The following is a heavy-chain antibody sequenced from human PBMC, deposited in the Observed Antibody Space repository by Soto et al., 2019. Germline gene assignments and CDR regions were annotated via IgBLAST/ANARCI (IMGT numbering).Heavy chain of an antibody. CDR2: IWYDGSNK. D-gene: IGHD6-13*01. J-gene: IGHJ3*02. CDR1: GFTFSSYG. V-gene: IGHV3-33*01. Sequence: GGSLRLSCAASGFTFSSYGMHWVRQAPGKGLEWVAVIWYDGSNKYYADSVKGRFTISRDNSKNTLYLQMNSLRAEDTAVYYCARDLAASAYAFDIWGQGTMVTVSS. CDR3: ARDLAASAYAFDI.